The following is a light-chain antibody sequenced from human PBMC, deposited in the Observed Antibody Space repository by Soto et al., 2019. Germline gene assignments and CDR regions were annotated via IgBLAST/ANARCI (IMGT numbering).Light chain of an antibody. CDR1: SSDVGGYNC. V-gene: IGLV2-14*03. J-gene: IGLJ1*01. CDR3: SSYTSSSTYV. CDR2: DVS. Sequence: QSALTQPASVSGSPGQSIAISCTGTSSDVGGYNCVSWYQHHPGKAPRLVIHDVSNRPSGVSDRFSGSKSGNTASLTISGLQAEDDADYYCSSYTSSSTYVFGTGTKVTVL.